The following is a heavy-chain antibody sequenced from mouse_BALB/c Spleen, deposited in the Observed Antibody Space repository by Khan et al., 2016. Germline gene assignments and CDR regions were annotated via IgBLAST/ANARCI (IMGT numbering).Heavy chain of an antibody. CDR2: ISSGGSYT. CDR1: GFTFSSYG. Sequence: EVELVESGGDLVKPGGSLKLSCAASGFTFSSYGMSWVRQTPDKRLEWVATISSGGSYTYYPDSVTGRFTISSDNAQNNLYLQMSSLKSEDTAMYYCARQFSTTVVSYYWGQGTTLTVSS. V-gene: IGHV5-6*01. J-gene: IGHJ2*01. D-gene: IGHD1-1*01. CDR3: ARQFSTTVVSYY.